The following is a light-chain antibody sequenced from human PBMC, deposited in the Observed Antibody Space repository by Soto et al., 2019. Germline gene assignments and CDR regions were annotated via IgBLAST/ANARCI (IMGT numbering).Light chain of an antibody. V-gene: IGKV4-1*01. CDR3: QHYYITRPYT. Sequence: DIVMTQSPDSLAVSLGERATINCKSSQSVVHMSNNKNYLAWYQQKPGQPPKLLIYWAYTRASGVTDRFSGSGYGTDFPLNISSQLAEDVEVYYCQHYYITRPYTYGPGTKLEIK. J-gene: IGKJ2*01. CDR2: WAY. CDR1: QSVVHMSNNKNY.